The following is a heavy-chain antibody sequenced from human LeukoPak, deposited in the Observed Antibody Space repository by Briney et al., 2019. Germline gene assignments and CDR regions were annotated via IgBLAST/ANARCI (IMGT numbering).Heavy chain of an antibody. CDR2: IVYDGSKK. CDR1: GFTFRSYG. Sequence: GGSLRLSCAASGFTFRSYGMHWVRQTPGKGLEWVAFIVYDGSKKYYADSVKGRFTISRDNTKNTLYLQMNSLRAEDTAVYYCAKDPDFWSGYFDYWGQGTLVTVSS. J-gene: IGHJ4*02. CDR3: AKDPDFWSGYFDY. D-gene: IGHD3-3*01. V-gene: IGHV3-30*02.